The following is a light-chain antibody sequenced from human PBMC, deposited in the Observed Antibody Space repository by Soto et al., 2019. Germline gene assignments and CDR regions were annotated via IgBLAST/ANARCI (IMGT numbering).Light chain of an antibody. CDR3: QQANSFPLT. CDR1: QDIRRW. V-gene: IGKV1D-12*01. CDR2: GAS. J-gene: IGKJ4*01. Sequence: DIQMTQSPSSVSASVGDRVTITCRASQDIRRWLAWYQQKPGKGPKLLIYGASSLQSGVPSRFSGSGSGTDFILTISSLQPEDFAIYYCQQANSFPLTFGGGTKVEIK.